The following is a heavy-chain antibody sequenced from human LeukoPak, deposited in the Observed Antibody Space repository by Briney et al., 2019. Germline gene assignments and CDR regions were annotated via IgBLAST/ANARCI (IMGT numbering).Heavy chain of an antibody. CDR1: GFTFSSYS. CDR2: ISSSSSYI. CDR3: AKGACSGGSCYLAGGWFDP. V-gene: IGHV3-21*04. J-gene: IGHJ5*02. Sequence: GGSLRLSCAASGFTFSSYSMNWVRQAPGKGLEWVSSISSSSSYIYYADSVKGRFTISRDNAKNSLYLQMNSLRAEDTAVYYCAKGACSGGSCYLAGGWFDPWGQGTLVTVSS. D-gene: IGHD2-15*01.